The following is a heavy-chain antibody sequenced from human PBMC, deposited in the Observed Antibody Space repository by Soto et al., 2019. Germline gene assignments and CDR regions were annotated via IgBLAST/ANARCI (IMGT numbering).Heavy chain of an antibody. J-gene: IGHJ4*02. V-gene: IGHV3-33*01. CDR2: IWSDGTKK. CDR3: ARDWWEEPAGKETVSQFDY. CDR1: GFAFSNYG. D-gene: IGHD6-13*01. Sequence: QVHLVESGGDVVQPGRSLTLSCTASGFAFSNYGIHWVRQAPGRGLEWVAVIWSDGTKKFYAGSVRGRFTISRDNSKNTIYLQMNSLRAEDTAVYYCARDWWEEPAGKETVSQFDYWGQGTLVTVSS.